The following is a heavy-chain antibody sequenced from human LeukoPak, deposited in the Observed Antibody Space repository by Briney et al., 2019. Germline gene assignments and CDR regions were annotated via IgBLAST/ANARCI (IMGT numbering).Heavy chain of an antibody. V-gene: IGHV3-7*01. Sequence: PGGSLRLSCAASGFTFSSYWMSWVRQAPGKGLEWVANIKQDGSEKYYVDSVKGRFTISRDNAKNSLYLQMNSLRAEYTAVYYCARVGYCSTTSCYWRAFDYWGQGTLVTVSS. CDR2: IKQDGSEK. J-gene: IGHJ4*02. CDR3: ARVGYCSTTSCYWRAFDY. CDR1: GFTFSSYW. D-gene: IGHD2-2*01.